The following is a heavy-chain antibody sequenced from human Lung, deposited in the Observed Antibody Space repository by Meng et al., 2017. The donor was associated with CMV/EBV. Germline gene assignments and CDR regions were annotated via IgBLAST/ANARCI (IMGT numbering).Heavy chain of an antibody. CDR1: GFTFSSYA. CDR3: AKDLGGETDFWSGYLYYYYYYGMDV. CDR2: ISGSGGST. J-gene: IGHJ6*02. D-gene: IGHD3-3*01. V-gene: IGHV3-23*01. Sequence: ESLKISXAASGFTFSSYAMSWVRQAPGKGLEWVSAISGSGGSTYYADSVKGRFTISRDNSKNTLYLQMNSLRAEDTAVYYCAKDLGGETDFWSGYLYYYYYYGMDVWGQGTTVTVSS.